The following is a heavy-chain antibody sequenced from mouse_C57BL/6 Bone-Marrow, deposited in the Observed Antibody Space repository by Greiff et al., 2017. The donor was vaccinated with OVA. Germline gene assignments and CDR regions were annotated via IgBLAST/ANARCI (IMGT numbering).Heavy chain of an antibody. CDR3: ARPLLLRYCYAMDY. CDR2: IYPGDGDT. D-gene: IGHD1-1*01. Sequence: QVQLQQSGPELVKPGASVKISCKASGYAFSSSWMNWVKQRPGKGLEWIGRIYPGDGDTNYNGKFKGKATLTADKSSSTAYMQLSSLTSEDSAVYFCARPLLLRYCYAMDYWGQGTSVTVSS. J-gene: IGHJ4*01. CDR1: GYAFSSSW. V-gene: IGHV1-82*01.